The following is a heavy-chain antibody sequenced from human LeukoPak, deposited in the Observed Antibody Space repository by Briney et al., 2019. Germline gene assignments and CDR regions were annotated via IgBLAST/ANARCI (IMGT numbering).Heavy chain of an antibody. D-gene: IGHD2-21*02. Sequence: PSETLSLTCTVSGGSISSGGYYWSWIRQPPGKGLEWIGEINHSGSTNYNPSLKSRVTISVDTSKNQFSLKLSSVTAADTAVYYCARGLRVTPPFDYWGQGTLVTVSS. CDR1: GGSISSGGYY. J-gene: IGHJ4*02. CDR3: ARGLRVTPPFDY. CDR2: INHSGST. V-gene: IGHV4-39*07.